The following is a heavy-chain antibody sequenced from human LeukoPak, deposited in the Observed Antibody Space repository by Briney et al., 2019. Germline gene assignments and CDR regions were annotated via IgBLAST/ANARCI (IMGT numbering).Heavy chain of an antibody. V-gene: IGHV7-4-1*02. D-gene: IGHD3-16*01. J-gene: IGHJ4*02. CDR2: ININTGNP. Sequence: ASVKVSCKASGYTFTSYGISWVRQAPGRGLEWMGWININTGNPTYAQGFTGRFVFSLDTSVSTAYLQISSLKAEDTAVYYCAREGTFFDYWGQGTLVTVSS. CDR3: AREGTFFDY. CDR1: GYTFTSYG.